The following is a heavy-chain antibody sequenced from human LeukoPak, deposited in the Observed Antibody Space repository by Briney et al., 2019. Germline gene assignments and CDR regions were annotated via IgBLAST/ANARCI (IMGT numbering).Heavy chain of an antibody. CDR2: IYYSGST. V-gene: IGHV4-39*07. CDR1: GGSINSRIYY. Sequence: NASETLSLTCTVSGGSINSRIYYWGWIRQPPGKGLEWIGSIYYSGSTYYNPSLKSRVTISVDTSKNQFSLKLSSVTAADTAVYYCARDVPFNYGSGSYYNLYFDYWGQGALVTVSS. CDR3: ARDVPFNYGSGSYYNLYFDY. D-gene: IGHD3-10*01. J-gene: IGHJ4*02.